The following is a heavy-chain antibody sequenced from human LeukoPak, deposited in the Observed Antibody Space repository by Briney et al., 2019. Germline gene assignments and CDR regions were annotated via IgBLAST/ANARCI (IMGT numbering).Heavy chain of an antibody. CDR3: ARGERSGVAVAGTSFDY. CDR2: IYHSGNT. V-gene: IGHV4-39*07. D-gene: IGHD6-19*01. J-gene: IGHJ4*02. CDR1: GDSISSGHYY. Sequence: SETLSLTCTVSGDSISSGHYYWAWIRQPPGKGLEWIGTIYHSGNTYYNLSLKSRLTISVDTSKNQFSLKLTSVTAAVTAVYYCARGERSGVAVAGTSFDYWGQGTLVTVSS.